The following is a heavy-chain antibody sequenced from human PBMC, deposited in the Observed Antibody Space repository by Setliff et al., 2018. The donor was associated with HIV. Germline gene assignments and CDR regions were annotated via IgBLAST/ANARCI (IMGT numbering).Heavy chain of an antibody. D-gene: IGHD1-26*01. CDR2: IYPGDADT. J-gene: IGHJ3*01. V-gene: IGHV5-51*01. CDR3: TRGGTTTTSRSFDL. Sequence: GESLKISCQGSGYDFTTYWIGWVRQMPGKGLEWMGIIYPGDADTRYSPSFQGQVTISADKSITTAYLQWTTLKAPDTAMYYCTRGGTTTTSRSFDLWGQGTLVTVSS. CDR1: GYDFTTYW.